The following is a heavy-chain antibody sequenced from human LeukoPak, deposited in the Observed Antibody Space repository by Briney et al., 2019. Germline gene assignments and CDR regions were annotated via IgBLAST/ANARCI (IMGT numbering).Heavy chain of an antibody. J-gene: IGHJ4*02. CDR1: GGSISNNNYY. V-gene: IGHV4-39*01. CDR2: IYYSGSP. CDR3: ARLITMIVVVGDY. Sequence: ETLSLTCTVSGGSISNNNYYWAWIRHPPGRGLGCIGSIYYSGSPYYTPSLKSRVTISVDTSKNQFSLKLSSVTAADTAVYYCARLITMIVVVGDYWGQGTLVTVSS. D-gene: IGHD3-22*01.